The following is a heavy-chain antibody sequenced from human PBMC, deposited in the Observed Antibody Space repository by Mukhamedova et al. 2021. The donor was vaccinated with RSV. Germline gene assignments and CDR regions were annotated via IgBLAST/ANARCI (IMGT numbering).Heavy chain of an antibody. V-gene: IGHV4-59*10. J-gene: IGHJ3*02. CDR2: VYTTGTT. D-gene: IGHD1-1*01. CDR3: ASPSTGTSASDI. Sequence: QRAGSGLEWIGRVYTTGTTTYNPSFKCRATMSIDLSSNQFFLRLASVTAADTAVYFCASPSTGTSASDIWGQGTKVSVSA.